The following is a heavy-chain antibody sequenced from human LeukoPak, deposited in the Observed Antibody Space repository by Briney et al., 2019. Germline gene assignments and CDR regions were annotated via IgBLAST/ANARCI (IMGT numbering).Heavy chain of an antibody. D-gene: IGHD6-19*01. V-gene: IGHV3-23*01. CDR2: ISDSGANT. J-gene: IGHJ2*01. Sequence: GGSWRLSCAAPGLTFSTNAMSWARQAPGKGLEWFSTISDSGANTYYADSVRGRFTISRDNSKNTLYLQKNSLRADDTAIYYCAKSMTLQWRGFFDLWGRGTHVTVSS. CDR3: AKSMTLQWRGFFDL. CDR1: GLTFSTNA.